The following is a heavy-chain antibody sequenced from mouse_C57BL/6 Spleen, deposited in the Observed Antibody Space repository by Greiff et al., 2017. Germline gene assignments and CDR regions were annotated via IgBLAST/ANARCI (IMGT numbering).Heavy chain of an antibody. Sequence: QVQLQQSGAELVKPGASVKMSCKASGYTFTSYWITWVKQRPGQGLEWIGDISPGSGSTNYNEKFKSKATLTVDTSSSTAYMQLSSLTSEDSAVYYCARRDYYGSIPYAMDYWGQGTSVTVSS. CDR1: GYTFTSYW. D-gene: IGHD1-1*01. CDR2: ISPGSGST. J-gene: IGHJ4*01. CDR3: ARRDYYGSIPYAMDY. V-gene: IGHV1-55*01.